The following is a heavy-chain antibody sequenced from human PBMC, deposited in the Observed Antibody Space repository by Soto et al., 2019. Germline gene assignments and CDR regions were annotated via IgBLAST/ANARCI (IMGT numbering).Heavy chain of an antibody. Sequence: EVHLGEPGGGLVKPGGSLRLSCAVSGFTFSSCTMNWVRQAPGKGLEWVSSISPSTSHIYYADSVKGRFTISRDNAKNSLFLQMNSLRAEDTAVYYCSGCSGGACHQNYGMDVWGQGTTVTVSS. V-gene: IGHV3-21*01. CDR2: ISPSTSHI. J-gene: IGHJ6*02. CDR1: GFTFSSCT. D-gene: IGHD2-15*01. CDR3: SGCSGGACHQNYGMDV.